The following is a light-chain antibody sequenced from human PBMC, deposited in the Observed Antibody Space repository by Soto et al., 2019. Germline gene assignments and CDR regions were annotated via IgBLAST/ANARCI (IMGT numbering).Light chain of an antibody. CDR2: EVS. J-gene: IGLJ1*01. V-gene: IGLV2-14*01. CDR3: SSYTSSSTLEV. CDR1: SSDVGGYNY. Sequence: QPASVPGSPRQSITISCTGTSSDVGGYNYVSWYQQHPGKAPKLMIYEVSNRPSGVSNRFSGSKSGNTASLTISGLQAEDEADYYCSSYTSSSTLEVFGTGTKLTVL.